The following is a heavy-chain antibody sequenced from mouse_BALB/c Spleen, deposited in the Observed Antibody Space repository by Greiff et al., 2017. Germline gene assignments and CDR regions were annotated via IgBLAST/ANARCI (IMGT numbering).Heavy chain of an antibody. V-gene: IGHV1S12*01. D-gene: IGHD2-4*01. CDR3: ARYYYDYTWFAY. CDR1: GYTFTSYY. J-gene: IGHJ3*01. Sequence: QVQLQQSGPELVKPGASVKISCKASGYTFTSYYIHWVKQRPGQGLEWIGYIYPRDGSTNYNEKFKGKATLTADTSSSTAYMQLSSLTSEDSAVYFCARYYYDYTWFAYWGQGTLVTVSA. CDR2: IYPRDGST.